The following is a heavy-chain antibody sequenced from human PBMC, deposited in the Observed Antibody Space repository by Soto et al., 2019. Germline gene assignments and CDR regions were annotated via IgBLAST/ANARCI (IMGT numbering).Heavy chain of an antibody. CDR2: IYYSGST. Sequence: PSETLSLTCTVSGGSISSYYWSWIRQPPGKGLEWIGYIYYSGSTNYNPSLKSRVTISVDTSKNQFSLKLSSVTAADTAVYYCARNPYCGGDCSHFDYWRQGTLVTVSA. V-gene: IGHV4-59*01. D-gene: IGHD2-21*02. CDR1: GGSISSYY. CDR3: ARNPYCGGDCSHFDY. J-gene: IGHJ4*02.